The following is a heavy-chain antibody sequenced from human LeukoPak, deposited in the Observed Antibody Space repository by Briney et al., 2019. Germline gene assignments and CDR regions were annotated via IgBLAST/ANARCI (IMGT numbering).Heavy chain of an antibody. D-gene: IGHD1-1*01. J-gene: IGHJ4*02. V-gene: IGHV3-49*03. CDR1: GFTFGDYA. CDR3: TRDNWNDGEDFDY. Sequence: PGGSLRLSCTASGFTFGDYAMSWFRQAPGKGLEWVGFIRCKAYGGTTEYAASVKGRFTISRDDSRSFADLQMNSLKTEDTAVYYCTRDNWNDGEDFDYWGQGTLVTVSS. CDR2: IRCKAYGGTT.